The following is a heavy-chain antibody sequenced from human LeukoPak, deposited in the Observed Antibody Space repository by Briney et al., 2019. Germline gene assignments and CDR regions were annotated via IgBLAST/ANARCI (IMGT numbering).Heavy chain of an antibody. CDR2: ISGSGAST. V-gene: IGHV3-23*01. CDR3: ARRFSSTWSRPVNFDS. Sequence: GXGXXXVXGISGSGASTFYADSVKGRFTISGDNSKSMLYLEMNSLRVEDTAVYYCARRFSSTWSRPVNFDSWGQGTLVTVSS. J-gene: IGHJ4*02. D-gene: IGHD6-13*01.